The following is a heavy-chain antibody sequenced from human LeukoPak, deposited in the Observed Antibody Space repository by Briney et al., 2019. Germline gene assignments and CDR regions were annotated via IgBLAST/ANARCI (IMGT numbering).Heavy chain of an antibody. V-gene: IGHV4-59*01. CDR3: ARGPTRYYFDY. CDR1: GGSITNYY. J-gene: IGHJ4*02. Sequence: SETLSLTCTVSGGSITNYYWSWVRQPTGQGLEWIAYIYHTGSTNYNPSLKSRVTISIDTSKNQFSLNLSSVTAADTAIYYCARGPTRYYFDYWGQGTLVTVSS. CDR2: IYHTGST.